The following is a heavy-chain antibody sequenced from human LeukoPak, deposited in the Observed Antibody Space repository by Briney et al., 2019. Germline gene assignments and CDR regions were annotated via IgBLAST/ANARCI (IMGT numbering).Heavy chain of an antibody. V-gene: IGHV3-7*01. J-gene: IGHJ3*02. CDR3: ARTYYDFWSGSSRDAFDI. D-gene: IGHD3-3*01. CDR2: IKQDRSEK. Sequence: PGGSLRLSCAASGFTFSNYWMSWVRQAPGKGLEWVANIKQDRSEKYYVDSVKGRFTISRDNAKNSLYLQMNSLRAEDTAVYYCARTYYDFWSGSSRDAFDIWGQGTMVTVSS. CDR1: GFTFSNYW.